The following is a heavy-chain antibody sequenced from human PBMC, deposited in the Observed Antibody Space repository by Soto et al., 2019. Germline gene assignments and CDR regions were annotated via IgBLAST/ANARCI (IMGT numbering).Heavy chain of an antibody. D-gene: IGHD6-13*01. V-gene: IGHV4-34*01. CDR2: INHSGST. Sequence: SETLSLTCAVYGGSFSGYYWSWIRQPPGKGLEWIGEINHSGSTNYNPSLKSRVTISVDTSKNQFSLKLSSVTAADTAVYYCARGPLRYSSSWYRRPFDYWGQGTLVTVSS. CDR3: ARGPLRYSSSWYRRPFDY. CDR1: GGSFSGYY. J-gene: IGHJ4*02.